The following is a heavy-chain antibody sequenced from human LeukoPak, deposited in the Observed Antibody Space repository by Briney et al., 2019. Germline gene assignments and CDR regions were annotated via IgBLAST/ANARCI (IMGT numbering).Heavy chain of an antibody. V-gene: IGHV1-69*13. CDR3: ARGVTKWFDP. CDR1: GGTFSSYA. J-gene: IGHJ5*02. Sequence: GASVKVSCKASGGTFSSYAISWVRQAPGQGLEWMGGIIPIFGTANYAQKFQGRVAITADESTSTAYMELSSLRSEDTAVYYCARGVTKWFDPWDQGTLVTVSS. CDR2: IIPIFGTA. D-gene: IGHD4-17*01.